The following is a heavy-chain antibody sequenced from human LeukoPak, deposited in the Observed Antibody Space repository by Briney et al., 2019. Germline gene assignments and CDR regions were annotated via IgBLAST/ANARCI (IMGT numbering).Heavy chain of an antibody. D-gene: IGHD3-10*01. Sequence: PSETLSLTCAVYGGSFSGYYWSWIRQPPGKGLEWIGEINHSGSTNYTPSLKSRVTISVDTSKNQFSLKLSSVTAADTAVYYCARGPFPPMAEGDYTSGSYNSFDYWGQGTLVTVSS. J-gene: IGHJ4*02. CDR3: ARGPFPPMAEGDYTSGSYNSFDY. V-gene: IGHV4-34*01. CDR2: INHSGST. CDR1: GGSFSGYY.